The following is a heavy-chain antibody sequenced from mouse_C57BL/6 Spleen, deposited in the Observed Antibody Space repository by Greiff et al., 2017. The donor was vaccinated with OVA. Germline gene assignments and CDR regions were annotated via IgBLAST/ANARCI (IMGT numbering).Heavy chain of an antibody. Sequence: QVQLQQSGPGLVQPSQSLSITCTVSGFSLTSYGVHWVRQSPGKGLEWLGVIWSGGSTDYNAAFISRLSISKDNSKSQVFFKMNSLQADDTAIYYCARKGKDYSNYEGPNYAMDYWGQGTSVTVSS. J-gene: IGHJ4*01. V-gene: IGHV2-2*01. CDR1: GFSLTSYG. CDR2: IWSGGST. D-gene: IGHD2-5*01. CDR3: ARKGKDYSNYEGPNYAMDY.